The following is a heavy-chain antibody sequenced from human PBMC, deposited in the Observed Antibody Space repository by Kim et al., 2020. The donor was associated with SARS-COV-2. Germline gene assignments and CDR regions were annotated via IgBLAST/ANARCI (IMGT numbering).Heavy chain of an antibody. D-gene: IGHD5-18*01. V-gene: IGHV4-39*01. J-gene: IGHJ4*02. Sequence: PSLKSRVTISVDTSKNQFSLKLSSVTAADTAVYYCARHITELWLRRGLDYWGQGTLVTVSS. CDR3: ARHITELWLRRGLDY.